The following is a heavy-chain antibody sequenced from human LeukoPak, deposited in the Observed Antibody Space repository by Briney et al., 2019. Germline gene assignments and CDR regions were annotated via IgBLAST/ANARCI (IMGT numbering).Heavy chain of an antibody. CDR1: GGSISSSSYY. CDR3: ARERSPLSYYDFWSGSLPFYYYYYYMDV. V-gene: IGHV4-39*07. CDR2: IYYSGST. J-gene: IGHJ6*03. D-gene: IGHD3-3*01. Sequence: SETLSLTCTVSGGSISSSSYYWGWIRQPPGKGLEWIGSIYYSGSTYYNPSLKSRVTISVDTSKNQFSLKLSSVTAADTAVYYCARERSPLSYYDFWSGSLPFYYYYYYMDVWGKGTTVTVSS.